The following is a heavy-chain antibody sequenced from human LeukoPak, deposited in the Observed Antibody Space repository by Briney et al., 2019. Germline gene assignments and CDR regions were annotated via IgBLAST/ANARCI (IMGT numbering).Heavy chain of an antibody. CDR3: ARGSGVQYMGV. V-gene: IGHV3-64*01. Sequence: GGSLRLSCAASGLSLSKYAVHWVRQAPGRGLEYVSSISADGGTTYFANSVKGRFTFSRDNSKNLLYLHLGGLRVDDMAVYHCARGSGVQYMGVLGKGTTVTGSS. D-gene: IGHD2-15*01. CDR1: GLSLSKYA. CDR2: ISADGGTT. J-gene: IGHJ6*03.